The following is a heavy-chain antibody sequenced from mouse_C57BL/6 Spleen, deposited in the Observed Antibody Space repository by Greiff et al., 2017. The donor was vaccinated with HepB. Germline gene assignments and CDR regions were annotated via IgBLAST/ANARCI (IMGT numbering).Heavy chain of an antibody. CDR3: APLLSRGY. CDR1: GYTFTDYY. V-gene: IGHV1-26*01. Sequence: EVQLQQSGPELVKPGASVKISCKASGYTFTDYYMNWVKQSHGKSLEWIGDINPNNGGTSYNQKFKGKATLTVDKSSSTAYMELRSLTSEDSAVYYCAPLLSRGYWGQGTTLTVSS. CDR2: INPNNGGT. D-gene: IGHD2-1*01. J-gene: IGHJ2*01.